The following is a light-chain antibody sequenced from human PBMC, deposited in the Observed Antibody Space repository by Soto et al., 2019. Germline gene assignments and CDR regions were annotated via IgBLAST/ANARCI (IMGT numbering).Light chain of an antibody. CDR1: TSNIGAGYE. CDR2: GHN. J-gene: IGLJ3*02. CDR3: QSYDNSLSGSGV. Sequence: QSVLTQPPSVSGAPGQRVTISCTGSTSNIGAGYEVHWYQQLPGTAPKLLVSGHNIRPSGVPDRFSGFKSGASASLVITGLQAEDEADYYCQSYDNSLSGSGVFGGGTKVT. V-gene: IGLV1-40*01.